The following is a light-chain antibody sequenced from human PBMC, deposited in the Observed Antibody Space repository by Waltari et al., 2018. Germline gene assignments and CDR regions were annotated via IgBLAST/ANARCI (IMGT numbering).Light chain of an antibody. Sequence: SYVLTQPPSVSVAPGKTARITCGGNNIGGKSVHWYQQKPGQAPMVVMYYDSDRPSGIPERFSGSKSGSRATMTISRVEAGDEADYHCQVWDGSTNRPVFGGGTTLTVL. CDR1: NIGGKS. V-gene: IGLV3-21*04. CDR2: YDS. J-gene: IGLJ3*02. CDR3: QVWDGSTNRPV.